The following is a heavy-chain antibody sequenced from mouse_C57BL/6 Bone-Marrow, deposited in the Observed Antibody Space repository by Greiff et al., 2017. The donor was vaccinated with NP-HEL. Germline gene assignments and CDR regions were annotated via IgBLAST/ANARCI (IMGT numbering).Heavy chain of an antibody. Sequence: VQLQQSGPVLVKPGASVKMSCKASGYTFTDYYMNWVKQSHGKSLEWIGVINPYNGGTSYNQKFKGKATLTVDKSSSTAYMELNSLTSEDSAVYYCASRPYGRGFDYWGQGTTLTVSS. CDR2: INPYNGGT. CDR3: ASRPYGRGFDY. CDR1: GYTFTDYY. D-gene: IGHD1-1*01. J-gene: IGHJ2*01. V-gene: IGHV1-19*01.